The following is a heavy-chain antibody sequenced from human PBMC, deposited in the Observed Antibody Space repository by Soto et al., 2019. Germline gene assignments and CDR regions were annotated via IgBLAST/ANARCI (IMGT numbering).Heavy chain of an antibody. D-gene: IGHD3-16*02. V-gene: IGHV1-8*01. CDR2: MNPNSGNT. CDR3: ARGWSDYIWGSYRRGGYFDY. CDR1: GYTFTSYD. J-gene: IGHJ4*01. Sequence: QVQLVQSGAEVKKPGASVKVSCKASGYTFTSYDINWVRQATGQGLEWMGWMNPNSGNTGYAQKFQGRVTMTRNTSISTADMELSSLRSEDTAVYYCARGWSDYIWGSYRRGGYFDYWCHGALVTVSS.